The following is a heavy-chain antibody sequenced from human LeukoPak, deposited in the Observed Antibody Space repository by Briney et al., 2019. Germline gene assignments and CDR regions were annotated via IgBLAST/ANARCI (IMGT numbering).Heavy chain of an antibody. CDR2: ISSSTSYI. V-gene: IGHV3-21*06. CDR3: ARALYDTSGYYFDY. Sequence: GGSLRLSCAASGFTFSSYSMNWVRQAPGKGLEWVSSISSSTSYIYYADSVKGRFTISRDTAKNSLYLQMNSLRAEDTAVYYCARALYDTSGYYFDYWGQGTLVTVSS. D-gene: IGHD3-22*01. CDR1: GFTFSSYS. J-gene: IGHJ4*02.